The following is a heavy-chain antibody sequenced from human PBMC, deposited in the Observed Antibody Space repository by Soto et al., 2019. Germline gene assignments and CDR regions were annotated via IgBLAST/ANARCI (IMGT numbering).Heavy chain of an antibody. CDR3: AKGFSSGWYVDS. CDR2: ILSGGGT. D-gene: IGHD6-19*01. CDR1: GGSVSSDAYY. J-gene: IGHJ4*02. Sequence: QVQLQESGPGLVKPSGTLSLTCSVSGGSVSSDAYYWSWIRQPPGKTLEWIGFILSGGGTSTNPSLRSRLSISFDTSRNQFSLRLTSVTDADTGVYFCAKGFSSGWYVDSWGRGTLVTVSS. V-gene: IGHV4-61*08.